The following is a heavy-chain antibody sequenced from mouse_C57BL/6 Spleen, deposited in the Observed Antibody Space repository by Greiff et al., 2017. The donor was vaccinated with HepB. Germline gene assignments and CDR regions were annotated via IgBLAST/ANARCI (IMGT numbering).Heavy chain of an antibody. Sequence: QVTLKESGPGILQPSQTLSLTCSFSGFSLSTFGMGVGWIRQPSGQGLEWLAHIWWDDDKYYDPVLKSRLTISKDTSKNPVFLKSANVDTADTATYYCALIAEDSSGYFDYWGQGTTLTVSS. D-gene: IGHD3-2*02. CDR2: IWWDDDK. CDR3: ALIAEDSSGYFDY. CDR1: GFSLSTFGMG. V-gene: IGHV8-8*01. J-gene: IGHJ2*01.